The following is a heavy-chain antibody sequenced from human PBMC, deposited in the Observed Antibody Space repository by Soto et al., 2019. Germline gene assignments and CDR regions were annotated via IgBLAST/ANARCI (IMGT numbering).Heavy chain of an antibody. J-gene: IGHJ3*02. CDR3: ARVRYCSGGSCQHDDAFDI. Sequence: SETLSLTCTVSGGSISSYYWSWIRQPPGKGLEWIGYIYYSGSTNYNPSLKSRVTISVDTSKNQFSLKLSSVTAADTAVYYCARVRYCSGGSCQHDDAFDIWGQGTMVTVAS. CDR2: IYYSGST. CDR1: GGSISSYY. V-gene: IGHV4-59*01. D-gene: IGHD2-15*01.